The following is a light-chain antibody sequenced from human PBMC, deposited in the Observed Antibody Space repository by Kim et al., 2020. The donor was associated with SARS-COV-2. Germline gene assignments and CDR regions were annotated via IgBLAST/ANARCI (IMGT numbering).Light chain of an antibody. CDR2: KDS. J-gene: IGLJ7*01. Sequence: SVYPGQTATITCSGEKLGDKYACWYKQKPGQSPVLVIYKDSKRPSGIPERFSGSNSGNTATLTISGTQAMDEADYYCQAWDSSTAVFGGGTQLTVL. CDR3: QAWDSSTAV. CDR1: KLGDKY. V-gene: IGLV3-1*01.